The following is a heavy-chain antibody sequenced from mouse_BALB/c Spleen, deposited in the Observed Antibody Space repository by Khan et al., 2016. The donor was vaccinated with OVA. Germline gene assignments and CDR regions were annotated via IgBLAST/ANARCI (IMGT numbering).Heavy chain of an antibody. J-gene: IGHJ3*01. CDR2: IGSGEST. CDR1: GFTFSNYA. Sequence: EVELVESGGGLVKPGGSLKLSCEASGFTFSNYAMSWVRQSPEKRLEWVASIGSGESTYYLDSVKGRFTIFSDTARNILYLQESGLRSEETAMYYCARGDWGAYWGQGTLVTVAA. V-gene: IGHV5-6-5*01. D-gene: IGHD4-1*01. CDR3: ARGDWGAY.